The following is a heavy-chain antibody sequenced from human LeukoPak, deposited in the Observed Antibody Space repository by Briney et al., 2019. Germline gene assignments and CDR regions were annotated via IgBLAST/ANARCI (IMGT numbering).Heavy chain of an antibody. Sequence: GGSLRLSCAASGFSFNNYGMNWVRQAPGKGLDWVAVISSDGSDKYYADSVKGRFTISRDNSKNTLYLQMNSLRVEDTAIYYCAKDKGREGDYWGQGILVTVSS. CDR3: AKDKGREGDY. V-gene: IGHV3-30*18. J-gene: IGHJ4*02. CDR2: ISSDGSDK. D-gene: IGHD1-26*01. CDR1: GFSFNNYG.